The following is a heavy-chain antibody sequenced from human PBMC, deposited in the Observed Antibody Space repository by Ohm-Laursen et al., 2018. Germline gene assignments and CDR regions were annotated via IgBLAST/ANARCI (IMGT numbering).Heavy chain of an antibody. CDR1: GTSINILSYY. V-gene: IGHV4-39*01. J-gene: IGHJ4*02. Sequence: SVTLSLTCTVSGTSINILSYYWAWLRQPPGKGSEWIRSVVYTGKTFHNPSLKSRITISVNTSRSQFFLNVTSVTAANTAVYYCARQWVVMEWGQGALVTVSS. CDR2: VVYTGKT. D-gene: IGHD2-8*01. CDR3: ARQWVVME.